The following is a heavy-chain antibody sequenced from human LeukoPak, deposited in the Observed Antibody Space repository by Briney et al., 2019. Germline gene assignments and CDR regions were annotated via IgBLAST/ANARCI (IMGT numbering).Heavy chain of an antibody. V-gene: IGHV1-2*02. CDR3: ARNEPAVSVVDAFDV. J-gene: IGHJ3*01. CDR2: INPDNGKT. Sequence: ASVKVSCKASGYNFNSYYIHWVRQAPGQGLTWMGWINPDNGKTKYEPRFQGRVTTTWDTSINTAYVDLTGLRSDDTAVYYCARNEPAVSVVDAFDVWGQGTVVTVSS. CDR1: GYNFNSYY. D-gene: IGHD1-1*01.